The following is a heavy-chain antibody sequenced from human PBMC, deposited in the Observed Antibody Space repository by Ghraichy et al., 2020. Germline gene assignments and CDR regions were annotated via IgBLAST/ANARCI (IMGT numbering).Heavy chain of an antibody. Sequence: GGSLRLSCAASGFTFSSYAMNWVRRAPGKGLEWVSGISVTGGSTYYTDSVKGRFSISRDNSKNTLYLQMNSLRAEDTAIYFCAKDRRMGGSGMGLFDDWGQGTLVTVSS. CDR1: GFTFSSYA. J-gene: IGHJ4*02. D-gene: IGHD3-10*01. CDR2: ISVTGGST. CDR3: AKDRRMGGSGMGLFDD. V-gene: IGHV3-23*01.